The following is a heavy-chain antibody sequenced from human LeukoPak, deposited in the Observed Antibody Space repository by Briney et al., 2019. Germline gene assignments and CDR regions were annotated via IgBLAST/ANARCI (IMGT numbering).Heavy chain of an antibody. CDR3: ARATARVGNFDY. Sequence: SQTLSLTCAISGDSVSSNSAAWNWIRQSPSRGLEWLGRTYYRSKWYNDYAVSVKSRITINADTSKNQFSLQLNSVTPDDTAVYYCARATARVGNFDYWGQGTLVSVSS. V-gene: IGHV6-1*01. J-gene: IGHJ4*02. D-gene: IGHD2-21*02. CDR1: GDSVSSNSAA. CDR2: TYYRSKWYN.